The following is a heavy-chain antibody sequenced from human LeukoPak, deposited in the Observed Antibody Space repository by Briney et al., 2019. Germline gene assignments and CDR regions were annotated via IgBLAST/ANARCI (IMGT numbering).Heavy chain of an antibody. D-gene: IGHD3-22*01. CDR3: AKDYYYDSSAYYRDTWADY. CDR2: ISGSGGST. CDR1: GFTFSSYG. V-gene: IGHV3-23*01. J-gene: IGHJ4*02. Sequence: GGSLRLSCAASGFTFSSYGMSWVRQAPGKGLEWVSAISGSGGSTYYADSVKGRFTISRDNSKNTLYLQMNSLRAEDTAVYYCAKDYYYDSSAYYRDTWADYWGQGTLVTVSS.